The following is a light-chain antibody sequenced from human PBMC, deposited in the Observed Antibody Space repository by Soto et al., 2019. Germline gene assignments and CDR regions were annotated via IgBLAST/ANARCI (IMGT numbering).Light chain of an antibody. CDR3: CSYAGSYTNYV. CDR2: DVS. CDR1: SSDVGGYNY. Sequence: QSVLTQPRSVSGSPGQSVTISCTGTSSDVGGYNYVSWYQQHPGKAPKLMIYDVSKRPSGVPDRFSGSKSGNTASLTISGLQAEDEADYYCCSYAGSYTNYVFGTGTKLTV. V-gene: IGLV2-11*01. J-gene: IGLJ1*01.